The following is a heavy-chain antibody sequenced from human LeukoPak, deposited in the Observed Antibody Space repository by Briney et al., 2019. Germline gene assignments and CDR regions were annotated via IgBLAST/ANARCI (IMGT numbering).Heavy chain of an antibody. Sequence: SVKVSCKASGGTFSSYAISWVRQAPGQGLEWMGRIIPIFGTANYAQKFQGRVTITADESTSTAYMELSSLRSEDTAVYYCARRRYYDSSGYSLDYWGQGTLVTVSS. CDR1: GGTFSSYA. CDR2: IIPIFGTA. D-gene: IGHD3-22*01. J-gene: IGHJ4*02. V-gene: IGHV1-69*13. CDR3: ARRRYYDSSGYSLDY.